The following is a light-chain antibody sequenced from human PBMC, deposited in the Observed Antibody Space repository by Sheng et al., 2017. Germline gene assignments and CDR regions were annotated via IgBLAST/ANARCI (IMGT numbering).Light chain of an antibody. J-gene: IGKJ3*01. CDR2: EVS. V-gene: IGKV2-29*03. CDR1: QSLLHSDGKTY. CDR3: MQTTQLPLT. Sequence: DIVLTQAPLSLSVTPGQPATISCNSSQSLLHSDGKTYLFWYVQRSGQSPQLLISEVSRRFSGGPDRFSGSGSGTDFTLKISRVEAADAGVYYCMQTTQLPLTFGPGTRVEXK.